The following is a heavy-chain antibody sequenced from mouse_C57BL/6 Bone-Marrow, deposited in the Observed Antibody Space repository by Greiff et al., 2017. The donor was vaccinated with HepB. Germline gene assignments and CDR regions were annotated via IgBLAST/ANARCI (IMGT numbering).Heavy chain of an antibody. D-gene: IGHD2-2*01. V-gene: IGHV5-6*01. CDR1: GFTFSSYG. CDR3: ARHTGYDFDY. J-gene: IGHJ2*01. CDR2: ISSGGSYT. Sequence: EVKLVESGGDLVKPGGSLKLSCAASGFTFSSYGMSWVRQTPDKRLEWVATISSGGSYTYYPDSVKGRFTISRDNAKNTLYLQMSSLKSEDTAMYYSARHTGYDFDYWGQGTTLTVSS.